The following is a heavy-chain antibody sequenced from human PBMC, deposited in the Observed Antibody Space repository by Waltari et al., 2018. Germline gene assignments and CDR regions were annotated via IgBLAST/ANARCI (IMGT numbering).Heavy chain of an antibody. D-gene: IGHD4-17*01. CDR3: ARGARRTTVTTGWWYFDL. V-gene: IGHV3-74*01. Sequence: EVQLVESGGGLVQPGGSLRLSCAASGSPYSMYWMHWVRQAPGKGLVWVSRSNSDGSSTSYADSVKGRFTISKDNAKNTVYLQMNSLRAEDTAIYYCARGARRTTVTTGWWYFDLWGRGTLVTVSS. J-gene: IGHJ2*01. CDR1: GSPYSMYW. CDR2: SNSDGSST.